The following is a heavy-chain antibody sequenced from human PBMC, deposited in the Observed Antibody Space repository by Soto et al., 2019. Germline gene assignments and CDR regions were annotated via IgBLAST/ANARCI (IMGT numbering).Heavy chain of an antibody. CDR3: ARVPVVSSSSFYYYYGMDV. V-gene: IGHV6-1*01. CDR1: GDSVSSNSAA. Sequence: SQTLSLTCAISGDSVSSNSAAWSWIRQSPSRGLEWLGRTYYRSKWYNDYAVSVKSRITINPDTSKNQFSLQLNSVTPEDTAVYYCARVPVVSSSSFYYYYGMDVWGQGTTVTVSS. J-gene: IGHJ6*02. D-gene: IGHD6-6*01. CDR2: TYYRSKWYN.